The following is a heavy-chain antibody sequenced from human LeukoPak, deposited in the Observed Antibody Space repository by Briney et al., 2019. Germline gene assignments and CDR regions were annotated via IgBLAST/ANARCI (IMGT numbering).Heavy chain of an antibody. D-gene: IGHD3-9*01. J-gene: IGHJ5*02. CDR2: INHSGST. V-gene: IGHV4-34*01. CDR3: ARHFRPIFFPSPNWFDP. Sequence: PSETLSLTCAVYGGSFSGYYWSWIRQPPGKGLEWIGEINHSGSTNYNPSLKSRVTISVDTSKNQFSLKLSSVTAADTAVYYCARHFRPIFFPSPNWFDPWGQGTLVTVSS. CDR1: GGSFSGYY.